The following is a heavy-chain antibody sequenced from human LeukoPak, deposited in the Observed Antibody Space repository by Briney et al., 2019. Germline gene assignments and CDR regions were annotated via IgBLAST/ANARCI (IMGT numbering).Heavy chain of an antibody. V-gene: IGHV3-13*01. Sequence: GGSLRLSCAASGFTFSSYDMHWVRQATGKGLEWVSAIGTAGDTYYPGSVKGRFTISRENAKNSLYLQMNSLRAGDTAVYYCARASYGDYGIIDYWGQGTLVTVSS. CDR2: IGTAGDT. CDR1: GFTFSSYD. D-gene: IGHD4-17*01. J-gene: IGHJ4*02. CDR3: ARASYGDYGIIDY.